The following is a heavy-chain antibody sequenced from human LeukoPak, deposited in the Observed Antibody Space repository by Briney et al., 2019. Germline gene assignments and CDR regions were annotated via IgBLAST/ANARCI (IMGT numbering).Heavy chain of an antibody. V-gene: IGHV4-39*07. D-gene: IGHD1-26*01. Sequence: SETLSLTCTVSGGSISSSTYYWGWIRQPPGQGLEWVGSIYYSGSTNYNPSLKSRVTISVDTSKNQFSLKLSSVTAADTAVYYCARGGSYPALDAFDIWGQGTMVTVSS. CDR1: GGSISSSTYY. CDR3: ARGGSYPALDAFDI. CDR2: IYYSGST. J-gene: IGHJ3*02.